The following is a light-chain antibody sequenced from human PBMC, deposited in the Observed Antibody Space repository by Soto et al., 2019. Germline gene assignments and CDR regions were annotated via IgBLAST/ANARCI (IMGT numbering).Light chain of an antibody. Sequence: EIVLTQSPATLSLSPGERATLSCRASQSISSYLAWYQQKPGQAPRLLIYDASNRANGIPARFSGRGSGTDFTLTISSLEPEDFAVYSCQQRSNWVTFGGGTKVEIK. CDR3: QQRSNWVT. J-gene: IGKJ4*01. V-gene: IGKV3-11*01. CDR1: QSISSY. CDR2: DAS.